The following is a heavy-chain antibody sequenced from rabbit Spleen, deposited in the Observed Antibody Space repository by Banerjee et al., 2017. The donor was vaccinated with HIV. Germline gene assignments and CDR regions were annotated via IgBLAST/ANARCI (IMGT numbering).Heavy chain of an antibody. J-gene: IGHJ4*01. CDR1: GFSFTDKDV. Sequence: QEQLEESGGGLVKPEGSLTLTCTASGFSFTDKDVMCWVRQAPGKGLEWIGCINTGSGSAYYATWAKGRFTISKTSSTTVTLQMTSLTAADTATYFCARDLVAVIGWNFNLWGPGTLVTVS. V-gene: IGHV1S45*01. CDR3: ARDLVAVIGWNFNL. D-gene: IGHD1-1*01. CDR2: INTGSGSA.